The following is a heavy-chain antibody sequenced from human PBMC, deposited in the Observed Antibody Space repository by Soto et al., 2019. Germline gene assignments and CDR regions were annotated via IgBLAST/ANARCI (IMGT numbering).Heavy chain of an antibody. D-gene: IGHD2-2*01. CDR2: ICANDYKT. V-gene: IGHV3-23*01. CDR3: AKKGRTSCYAGIDY. CDR1: GFTFSDCA. Sequence: PGGSLRLSCAASGFTFSDCAMGWVRQAPGKGLEWVSSICANDYKTHHADSVKGRFTISRDNSKDTLYLQMNSLRVEDSAIYYCAKKGRTSCYAGIDYWGQGILVTVSS. J-gene: IGHJ4*02.